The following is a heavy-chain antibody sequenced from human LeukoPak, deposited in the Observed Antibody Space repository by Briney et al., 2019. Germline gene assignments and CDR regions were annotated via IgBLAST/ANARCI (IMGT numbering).Heavy chain of an antibody. Sequence: GASVKVSCKASGYSFTSYYMQWLRQAPGQGLEWTGIIDPSGGSTGYAPKFQGRVIMTRDTSTSTVYMDLSSLRSEDTAVYYCARDSSGSYDHWGQGTLVTVYS. CDR3: ARDSSGSYDH. CDR2: IDPSGGST. CDR1: GYSFTSYY. J-gene: IGHJ4*01. V-gene: IGHV1-46*01. D-gene: IGHD1-26*01.